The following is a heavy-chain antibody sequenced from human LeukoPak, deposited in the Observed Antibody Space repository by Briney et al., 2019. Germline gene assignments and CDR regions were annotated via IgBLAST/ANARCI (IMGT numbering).Heavy chain of an antibody. CDR1: GGTFSSYA. J-gene: IGHJ4*02. CDR2: IIPILGIA. V-gene: IGHV1-69*04. CDR3: ARDPYYYDSSGYSYLDY. Sequence: SVKVSCKASGGTFSSYAISWVRQAPGQGLEWMGRIIPILGIANYAQKFQGRVTITADKSTSTAYMELSSLRSEDTAVYYCARDPYYYDSSGYSYLDYWGQGTLVTVSS. D-gene: IGHD3-22*01.